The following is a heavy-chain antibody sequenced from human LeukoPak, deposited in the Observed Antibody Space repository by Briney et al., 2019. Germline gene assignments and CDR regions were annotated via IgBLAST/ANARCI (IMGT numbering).Heavy chain of an antibody. J-gene: IGHJ4*02. CDR2: IYYSGST. Sequence: PSETLSLTCTVSGGSISSSSYYWGWIRQPPGKGLEWIGSIYYSGSTYYNPSLRSRVTISVDTSKNQFSLKLSSVTAADTAVYYCGSGYYRYCFDYWGQGTLVTVSS. CDR3: GSGYYRYCFDY. CDR1: GGSISSSSYY. D-gene: IGHD3-22*01. V-gene: IGHV4-39*01.